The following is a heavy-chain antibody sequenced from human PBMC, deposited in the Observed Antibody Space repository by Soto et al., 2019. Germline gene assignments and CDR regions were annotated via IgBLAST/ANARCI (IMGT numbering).Heavy chain of an antibody. V-gene: IGHV3-74*01. J-gene: IGHJ4*02. D-gene: IGHD3-22*01. CDR1: GFPFSSYW. CDR3: ARGDGERYDGNGYLGRH. CDR2: IKSDGSGT. Sequence: EVQLVESGGGLVQPGESLTLSCAASGFPFSSYWMHWVRQAPGKGLVWVSRIKSDGSGTYYADSVQDRFTISRDNARNTLYLQMNRLRVEDTAVYFCARGDGERYDGNGYLGRHWGQGTLVTVSS.